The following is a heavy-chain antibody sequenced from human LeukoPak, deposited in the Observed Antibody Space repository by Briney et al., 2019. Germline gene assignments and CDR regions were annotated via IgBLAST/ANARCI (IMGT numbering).Heavy chain of an antibody. CDR1: GFTVSSNY. CDR2: IYSGGST. CDR3: ARVFEDIVVVPAAYYFDY. D-gene: IGHD2-2*01. J-gene: IGHJ4*02. V-gene: IGHV3-53*01. Sequence: GGSLRLSCAASGFTVSSNYMSWVRQAPGKGLEWVSVIYSGGSTYYADSVKGRFTISRDNSKNTLYLQMNSLRAEDTAVYYCARVFEDIVVVPAAYYFDYWGQGTLVTVSS.